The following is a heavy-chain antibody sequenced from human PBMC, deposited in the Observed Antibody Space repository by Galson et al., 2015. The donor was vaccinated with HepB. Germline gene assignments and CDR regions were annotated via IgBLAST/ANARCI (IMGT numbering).Heavy chain of an antibody. V-gene: IGHV1-18*01. CDR3: ARAHGYSSYYYYYYYMDV. Sequence: SVKVSCKASGYTFTSYGISWVRQAPGQGLEWMGWISAYNGNANHAQKLQGRVTMTTDTSTSTAYMELRSLRSDDTAVYYCARAHGYSSYYYYYYYMDVWGKGTTVTVSS. CDR1: GYTFTSYG. J-gene: IGHJ6*03. CDR2: ISAYNGNA. D-gene: IGHD5-18*01.